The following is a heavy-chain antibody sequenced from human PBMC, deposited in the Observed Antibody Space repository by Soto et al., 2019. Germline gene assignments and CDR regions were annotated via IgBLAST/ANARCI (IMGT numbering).Heavy chain of an antibody. CDR3: ARAWFGDFVYYFDY. V-gene: IGHV1-18*01. D-gene: IGHD3-10*01. CDR1: GYTFTNYA. J-gene: IGHJ4*02. Sequence: ASVKVSCKASGYTFTNYAISWVLQAPGQGLEWMGWISAYNGNTNYAQKLQGRVTMTTDTSTSSASMELRSLRSDDTAVYYCARAWFGDFVYYFDYWGQGTLVTVSS. CDR2: ISAYNGNT.